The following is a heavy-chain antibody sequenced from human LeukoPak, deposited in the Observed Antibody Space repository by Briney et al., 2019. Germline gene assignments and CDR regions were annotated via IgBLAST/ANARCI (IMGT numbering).Heavy chain of an antibody. D-gene: IGHD2-15*01. Sequence: TGGSLRLSCAASGFTFSSYAMSWVRRAPGKGLEWVSAISGSGGSTYYADSVKGRFTISRDNSKNTLYLQMNSLRAEDTAVYYCAKDSSEEGFYDYWGQGTLVTVSS. CDR1: GFTFSSYA. CDR3: AKDSSEEGFYDY. J-gene: IGHJ4*02. CDR2: ISGSGGST. V-gene: IGHV3-23*01.